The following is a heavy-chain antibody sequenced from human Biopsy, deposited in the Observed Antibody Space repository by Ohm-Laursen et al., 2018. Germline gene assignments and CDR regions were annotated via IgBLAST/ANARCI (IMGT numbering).Heavy chain of an antibody. Sequence: ASVKVSCKASGYTFAGYYLHWVRQAPGHGLEWMGWINPNSGNANYAQSFQGRLTVTRDTSITTAYMELTSLTSDDTAIYYCARDRYRWDMAAVVAAHYNEHYYPLDVWGQETAVTVSS. CDR3: ARDRYRWDMAAVVAAHYNEHYYPLDV. J-gene: IGHJ6*02. D-gene: IGHD2-15*01. CDR2: INPNSGNA. CDR1: GYTFAGYY. V-gene: IGHV1-2*02.